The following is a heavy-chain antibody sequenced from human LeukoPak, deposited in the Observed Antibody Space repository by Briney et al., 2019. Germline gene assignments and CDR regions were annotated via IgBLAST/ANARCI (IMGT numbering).Heavy chain of an antibody. CDR1: GGSFSGYY. D-gene: IGHD3-22*01. Sequence: PSETLSLTCAVYGGSFSGYYWSWIRQPPGKGLEWIGEINHSGSTNYNPSLKSRVTISVDTSKNQFSLKLSSVTAADTAVYYCARGYYDSSGYQDYWGQGTLVTVSS. CDR3: ARGYYDSSGYQDY. J-gene: IGHJ4*02. CDR2: INHSGST. V-gene: IGHV4-34*01.